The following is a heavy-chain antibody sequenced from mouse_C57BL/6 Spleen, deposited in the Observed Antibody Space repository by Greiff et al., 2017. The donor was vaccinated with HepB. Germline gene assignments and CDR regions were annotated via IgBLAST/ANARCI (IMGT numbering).Heavy chain of an antibody. CDR1: GYTFTSYG. D-gene: IGHD2-3*01. Sequence: VQLQQSGAELARPGASVKLSCKASGYTFTSYGISWVKQRTGQGLEWIGEIYPRSGNTYYNEKFKGQATLTADKSSSTAYMELRSLTSEDSAVYFCASYDGYPFAYWGQWTLVTVSA. J-gene: IGHJ3*01. V-gene: IGHV1-81*01. CDR3: ASYDGYPFAY. CDR2: IYPRSGNT.